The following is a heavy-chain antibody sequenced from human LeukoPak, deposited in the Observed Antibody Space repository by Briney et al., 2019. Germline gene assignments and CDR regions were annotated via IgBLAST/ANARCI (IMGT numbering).Heavy chain of an antibody. J-gene: IGHJ5*02. CDR2: IKQDGGEK. CDR1: GFTFSNYW. CDR3: ARDGWFGDYNWFDP. V-gene: IGHV3-7*01. D-gene: IGHD3-10*01. Sequence: GGSLRLSCAASGFTFSNYWISWVRQAPGKGLEWVANIKQDGGEKYYVDSVKGRFTISRDNAKNSLYLQMNSLRAEDTAMYYCARDGWFGDYNWFDPWGQGTLVTVSS.